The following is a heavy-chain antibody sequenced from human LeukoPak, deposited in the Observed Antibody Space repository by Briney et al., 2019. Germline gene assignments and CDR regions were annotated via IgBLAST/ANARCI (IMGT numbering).Heavy chain of an antibody. CDR1: GYTFTGYY. Sequence: ASVKVSCKASGYTFTGYYMHWVRQAPGQGLEWMGWINPNSGGTNYAQKFQGRVTMTRDTSISTAYMELSRLRSDDTAVYYCAREPRAAAGRYYYYYYYMDVWGKGTTVTVSS. CDR3: AREPRAAAGRYYYYYYYMDV. V-gene: IGHV1-2*02. D-gene: IGHD6-13*01. CDR2: INPNSGGT. J-gene: IGHJ6*03.